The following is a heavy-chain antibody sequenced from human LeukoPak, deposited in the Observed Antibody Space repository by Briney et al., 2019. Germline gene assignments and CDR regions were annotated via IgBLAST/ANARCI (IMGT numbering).Heavy chain of an antibody. D-gene: IGHD2-2*01. V-gene: IGHV4-59*12. CDR3: ARDTSWLVPFDY. CDR1: GGSLSSYY. Sequence: SETLSLTCTVSGGSLSSYYWSWIRQPPGKGLEWIGYIYYSGSTNYNPSLKSRVTISVDKSKNQFSLKLSSVTAADTAVYYCARDTSWLVPFDYWGQGTLVTVSS. J-gene: IGHJ4*02. CDR2: IYYSGST.